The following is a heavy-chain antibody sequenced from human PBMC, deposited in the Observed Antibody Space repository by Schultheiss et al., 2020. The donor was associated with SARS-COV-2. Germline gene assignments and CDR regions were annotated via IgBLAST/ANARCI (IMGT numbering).Heavy chain of an antibody. Sequence: GGSLRLSCAASGFTFSSYSMNWVRQAPGKGLEWVSSISSSSSYIYYADSVKGRFTISRDNAKNSLYLQTNSLRAEDTAVYYCARDSLGRWLQLAWIDYWGQGTLVTVSS. D-gene: IGHD5-24*01. V-gene: IGHV3-21*01. CDR3: ARDSLGRWLQLAWIDY. J-gene: IGHJ4*02. CDR2: ISSSSSYI. CDR1: GFTFSSYS.